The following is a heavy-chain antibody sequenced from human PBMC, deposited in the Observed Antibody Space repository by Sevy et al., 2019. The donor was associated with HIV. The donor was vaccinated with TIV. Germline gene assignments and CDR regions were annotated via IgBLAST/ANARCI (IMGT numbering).Heavy chain of an antibody. Sequence: GGSLRLSCAASGFTFSSYGMHWVRQAPGKGLEWVAVISYDGSNKYYAVSVKGRFTISRDNSKNTLYLQMNSLRAEDTAVYYCAKEWGWQWLVQDYYYYYGMDVWGQGTTVTVSS. CDR2: ISYDGSNK. V-gene: IGHV3-30*18. CDR1: GFTFSSYG. J-gene: IGHJ6*02. D-gene: IGHD6-19*01. CDR3: AKEWGWQWLVQDYYYYYGMDV.